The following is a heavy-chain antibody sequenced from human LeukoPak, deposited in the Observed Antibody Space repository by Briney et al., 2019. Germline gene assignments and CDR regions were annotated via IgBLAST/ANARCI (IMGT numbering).Heavy chain of an antibody. CDR2: IYYRGRT. J-gene: IGHJ4*02. CDR1: GASISSSTYH. V-gene: IGHV4-39*07. CDR3: ARLGKDDHGDYDHFDY. Sequence: SETLSLTCNVSGASISSSTYHWGRIRQPPGKGLEWIASIYYRGRTYYNPSLKSRVTISVDTSKNQFSLKLSSVTAADTAVYYCARLGKDDHGDYDHFDYWGQGTLVTVSS. D-gene: IGHD4-17*01.